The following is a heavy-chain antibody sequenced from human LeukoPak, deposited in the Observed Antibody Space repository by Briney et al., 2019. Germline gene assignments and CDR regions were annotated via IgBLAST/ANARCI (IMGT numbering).Heavy chain of an antibody. Sequence: GRSLRLSCAASGFTFSAFGMHWVRQAPGKGLEWVAVISYDGSYEYLAESVKGRFTISRDDSKNTLYLQINSLRAEDTAMYYCAKEGNTAANSWGQGTLVSVSS. CDR3: AKEGNTAANS. V-gene: IGHV3-30*18. CDR2: ISYDGSYE. CDR1: GFTFSAFG. D-gene: IGHD2-2*01. J-gene: IGHJ4*02.